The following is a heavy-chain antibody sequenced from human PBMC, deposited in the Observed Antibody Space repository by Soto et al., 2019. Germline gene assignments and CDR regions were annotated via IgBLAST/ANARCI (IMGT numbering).Heavy chain of an antibody. CDR3: ARGGGVPALGDP. CDR1: GVSMRNSY. V-gene: IGHV4-4*07. D-gene: IGHD3-16*01. Sequence: SETLSLTXSVSGVSMRNSYWTWIRQSAGKGLEWIGRISTSGNTNYNPSLNSRLTMSVDTSKNQVSLKLTSVTAADTAVYYCARGGGVPALGDPWGQGTLVTVPQ. CDR2: ISTSGNT. J-gene: IGHJ5*02.